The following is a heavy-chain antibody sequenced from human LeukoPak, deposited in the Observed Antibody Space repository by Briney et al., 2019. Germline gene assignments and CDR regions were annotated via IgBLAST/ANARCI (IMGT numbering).Heavy chain of an antibody. D-gene: IGHD6-13*01. CDR3: ARDTSSSWPYYMDV. J-gene: IGHJ6*03. Sequence: ASVKVSCKASGYTFTSYGISWVRQAPGQGLEWMGWISAYNGNTNYAQKLQGRVTMTTDTSTSTAYMELRSLRSDDTAVYYRARDTSSSWPYYMDVWGKGTTVTVSS. CDR2: ISAYNGNT. CDR1: GYTFTSYG. V-gene: IGHV1-18*01.